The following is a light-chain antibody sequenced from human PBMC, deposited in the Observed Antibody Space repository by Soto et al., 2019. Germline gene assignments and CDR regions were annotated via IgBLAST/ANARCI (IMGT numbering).Light chain of an antibody. CDR3: QQYYSTPLT. V-gene: IGKV4-1*01. Sequence: DIVMTQSPNSLAVSLGEGATINCKSSQSVLYSANTRNYLAWYQQKPGQPPKLLIYWASTRESGVPDRFSGSGSGTDFTLTITSLQVEDVAVYYCQQYYSTPLTFGGGTKVEIK. CDR2: WAS. CDR1: QSVLYSANTRNY. J-gene: IGKJ4*01.